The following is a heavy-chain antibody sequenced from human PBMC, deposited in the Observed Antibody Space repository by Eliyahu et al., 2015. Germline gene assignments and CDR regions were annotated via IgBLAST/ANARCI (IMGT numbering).Heavy chain of an antibody. CDR2: IYHSGST. D-gene: IGHD5-18*01. V-gene: IGHV4-4*02. J-gene: IGHJ6*02. CDR1: GGSISSSNW. CDR3: ASVYVDTAMVTYYYGMDV. Sequence: QVQLQESGPGLVKPSGTLSLTCAVSGGSISSSNWXSWVRQXPGKGLEWIGEIYHSGSTNYNPSLKSRVTISVDKSKNQFSLKLSSVTAADTAVYYCASVYVDTAMVTYYYGMDVWGQGTTVTVSS.